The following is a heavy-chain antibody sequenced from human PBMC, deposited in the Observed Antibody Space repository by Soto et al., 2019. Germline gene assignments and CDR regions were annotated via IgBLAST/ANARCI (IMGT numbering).Heavy chain of an antibody. J-gene: IGHJ4*02. Sequence: ASVKVSCKASGYTFTSYGISWVRQAPGQGLEWMGWISAYNGNTNYAQKLQGRVTMTTDTSTSTAYMELRGLRSDDTAVYYCARTALIAVAGLYFDYWGQGTLVTVSS. CDR2: ISAYNGNT. CDR1: GYTFTSYG. V-gene: IGHV1-18*01. CDR3: ARTALIAVAGLYFDY. D-gene: IGHD6-19*01.